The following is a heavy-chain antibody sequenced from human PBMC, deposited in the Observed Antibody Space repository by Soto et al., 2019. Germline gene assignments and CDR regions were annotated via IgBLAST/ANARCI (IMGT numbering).Heavy chain of an antibody. V-gene: IGHV1-46*01. J-gene: IGHJ4*02. CDR1: GYTFTSDY. CDR3: ARDGEVAAAYDY. Sequence: GASVKVSCRASGYTFTSDYMHWLRQAPGQGLEWMGIINPSGGSTSYAQKFQGRVTMTRDTSTSTVYMELSSLRSEDTAVYYCARDGEVAAAYDYWGQGTLVTVSS. CDR2: INPSGGST. D-gene: IGHD2-15*01.